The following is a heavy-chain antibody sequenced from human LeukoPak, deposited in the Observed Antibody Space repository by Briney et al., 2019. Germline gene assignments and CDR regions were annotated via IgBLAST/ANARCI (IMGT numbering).Heavy chain of an antibody. Sequence: SETLPLTCTVSGGSISSYYWSWIRQPPGKGLEWIGYIYYSGSTNYNPSLKSRVTISVDTSKNQFSLKLSSVTAADTAVYYCARVNARRDAFDIWGQGTMVTVSS. V-gene: IGHV4-59*01. D-gene: IGHD2-2*01. CDR3: ARVNARRDAFDI. CDR2: IYYSGST. J-gene: IGHJ3*02. CDR1: GGSISSYY.